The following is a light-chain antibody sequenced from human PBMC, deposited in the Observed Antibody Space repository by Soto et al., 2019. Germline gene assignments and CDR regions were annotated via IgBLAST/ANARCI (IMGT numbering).Light chain of an antibody. J-gene: IGLJ2*01. Sequence: NFMLTQPHSVSESPGKTVTISCTRSSGSIASNYVQWYQQRPGSSPTTVIYEDNQRPSGVPDRFSGSIDSSSNSASLTISGLKTEDEADYYFHSYNSSTQGLVFGGGTKLTVL. CDR1: SGSIASNY. CDR2: EDN. V-gene: IGLV6-57*01. CDR3: HSYNSSTQGLV.